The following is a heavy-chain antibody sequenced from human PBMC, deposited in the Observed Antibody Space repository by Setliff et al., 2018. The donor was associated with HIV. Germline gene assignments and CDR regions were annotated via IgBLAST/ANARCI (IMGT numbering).Heavy chain of an antibody. V-gene: IGHV3-9*01. CDR2: VTWNSVSR. CDR1: GFNFDDYS. CDR3: AKDYGDGHNWGAFDI. D-gene: IGHD1-1*01. Sequence: SLRLSCAASGFNFDDYSMHWVRQSPGKGPEWVAGVTWNSVSRAYADSVQGRFTISRDNAKNLVYLEVNSLRPEDTALYFCAKDYGDGHNWGAFDIWGQGIMVTVSS. J-gene: IGHJ3*02.